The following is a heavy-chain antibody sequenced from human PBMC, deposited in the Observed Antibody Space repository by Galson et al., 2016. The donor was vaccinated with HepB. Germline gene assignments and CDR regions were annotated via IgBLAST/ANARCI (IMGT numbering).Heavy chain of an antibody. V-gene: IGHV2-5*02. CDR2: IYWDGDT. CDR3: AQEHFGDYGH. Sequence: PALVKPTQTLTLTCTFSGFSLSTSGVGVGWIRQPPGKALEWLALIYWDGDTTYSPSLKTRVTLTKDTSKNQVVLTMTNMDPVDTATYYCAQEHFGDYGHRGRGTLVTVSS. D-gene: IGHD4-17*01. J-gene: IGHJ4*02. CDR1: GFSLSTSGVG.